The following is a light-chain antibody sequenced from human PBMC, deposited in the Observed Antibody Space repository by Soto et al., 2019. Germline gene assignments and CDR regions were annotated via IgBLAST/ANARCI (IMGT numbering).Light chain of an antibody. V-gene: IGLV1-47*02. J-gene: IGLJ2*01. CDR3: AAWDDSLSGFVA. CDR2: SDN. Sequence: QSVLTQPPSASGTPGQRVTISCSGSSSNIGSNYVYWYQQLPGTAPRLLMYSDNQRPSGVPDRFSDSKSGTSASLAISGLRSEDEADYFCAAWDDSLSGFVAFGGGTKVTVL. CDR1: SSNIGSNY.